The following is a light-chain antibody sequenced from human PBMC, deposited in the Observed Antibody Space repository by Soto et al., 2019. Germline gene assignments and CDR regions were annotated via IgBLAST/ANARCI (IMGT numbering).Light chain of an antibody. J-gene: IGLJ3*02. CDR1: SSDIGRYDF. V-gene: IGLV2-14*01. Sequence: QSALTQPASVSGSPGQSITISCTGTSSDIGRYDFVSWYQQHPGKAPKLIIYGVSHRPSGISDRFSGSKSVNTASLTIFGLQAEDEADYYCSSYTSSSFWVFGGGTKLTVL. CDR2: GVS. CDR3: SSYTSSSFWV.